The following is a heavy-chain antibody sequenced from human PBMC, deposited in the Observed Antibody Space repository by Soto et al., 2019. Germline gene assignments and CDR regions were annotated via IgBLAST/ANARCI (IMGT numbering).Heavy chain of an antibody. CDR1: GGSISSYY. Sequence: QVQLQESGPGLVKPSETLSLTCTVSGGSISSYYWSWIRQPPGKGLEWIGYIYYSGSTNYNPSLKSRVTISVDTSKNQFSLKLSSATAADTAVYYCARYMTTVTNDAFDIWGQGTMVTVSS. V-gene: IGHV4-59*01. CDR3: ARYMTTVTNDAFDI. J-gene: IGHJ3*02. CDR2: IYYSGST. D-gene: IGHD4-17*01.